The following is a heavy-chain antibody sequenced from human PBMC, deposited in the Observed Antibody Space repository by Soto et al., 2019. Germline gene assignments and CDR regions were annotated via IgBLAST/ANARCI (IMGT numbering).Heavy chain of an antibody. Sequence: QVQLVQSGAEVKKPGSSVKVSCKASGGTFSSYAISWVRQAPGQGLEWMGGIIPIFGTANYAQKFQGRVTITADESTSTAYMELSILRSEDTAVYYWARGGPVVRGTYYYYGMDVWGQGTTVTVSS. CDR3: ARGGPVVRGTYYYYGMDV. CDR2: IIPIFGTA. V-gene: IGHV1-69*01. J-gene: IGHJ6*02. D-gene: IGHD3-10*01. CDR1: GGTFSSYA.